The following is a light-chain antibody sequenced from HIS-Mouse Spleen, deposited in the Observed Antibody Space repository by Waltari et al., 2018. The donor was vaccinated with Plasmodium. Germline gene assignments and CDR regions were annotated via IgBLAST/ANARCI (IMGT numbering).Light chain of an antibody. V-gene: IGKV1-5*03. J-gene: IGKJ1*01. CDR1: QSISSW. CDR2: KAS. CDR3: QQYNSYWT. Sequence: DIQMTQSPSTLSASVGDRVTITCRASQSISSWLAWYQQKPGNAPKLLLYKASSLESGVPSMCSGSGSGTEFTLTISSLQPDDFATYYCQQYNSYWTFGQGTKVEIK.